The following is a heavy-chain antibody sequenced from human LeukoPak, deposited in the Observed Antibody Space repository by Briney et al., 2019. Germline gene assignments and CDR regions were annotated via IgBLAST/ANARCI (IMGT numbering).Heavy chain of an antibody. CDR1: GYTFTSYG. CDR3: ARDSMATNYYDSSGYSYYFDY. Sequence: ASVKVSCKASGYTFTSYGISWVRQAPGQGLEWMGWISAYNGNTNYAQKLQGRVTMTTDTSTSTAYMELRSLRSDDTAVYYCARDSMATNYYDSSGYSYYFDYWGQGTLGTVSS. V-gene: IGHV1-18*01. CDR2: ISAYNGNT. D-gene: IGHD3-22*01. J-gene: IGHJ4*02.